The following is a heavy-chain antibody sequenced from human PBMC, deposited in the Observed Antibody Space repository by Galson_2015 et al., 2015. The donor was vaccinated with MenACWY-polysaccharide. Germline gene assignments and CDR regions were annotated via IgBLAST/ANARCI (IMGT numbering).Heavy chain of an antibody. CDR2: IYTSGST. CDR1: GGSISSDRYY. CDR3: ARDCVERGYSFGCLLP. D-gene: IGHD5-18*01. Sequence: LTCTVSGGSISSDRYYWRWIRQPAGKGLEWIGRIYTSGSTSYNPSLKSRVTISIDTSKNQFSLKRSSVTAADTAVYYCARDCVERGYSFGCLLPWGQGTLVTVSS. V-gene: IGHV4-61*02. J-gene: IGHJ5*02.